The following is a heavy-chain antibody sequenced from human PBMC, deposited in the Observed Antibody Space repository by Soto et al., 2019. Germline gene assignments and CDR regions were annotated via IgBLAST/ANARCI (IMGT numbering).Heavy chain of an antibody. CDR2: IYYSGST. D-gene: IGHD6-19*01. J-gene: IGHJ4*02. CDR1: GGSVSSGSYY. V-gene: IGHV4-61*01. CDR3: ARRSIAVAGYYFDY. Sequence: SETLSLTCTVSGGSVSSGSYYWSWIRQPPGKGLEWIGYIYYSGSTNYNPSLKSRVTISVDTSENQFSLKLSSVTAADTAVYYCARRSIAVAGYYFDYWGQGTLVTVSS.